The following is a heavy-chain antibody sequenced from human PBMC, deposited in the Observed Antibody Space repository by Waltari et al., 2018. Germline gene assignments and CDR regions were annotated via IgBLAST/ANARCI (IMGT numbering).Heavy chain of an antibody. J-gene: IGHJ6*02. CDR2: IYYSGST. CDR1: GGSISSSSYY. D-gene: IGHD2-2*01. CDR3: ARRIVVVPAAIYYYYGMDV. V-gene: IGHV4-39*01. Sequence: QLQLQESGPGLVKPSETLSLTCTVSGGSISSSSYYWGWIRPPPGKGLEWIGSIYYSGSTYYNPSLKSRVTISVDTSKNQFSLKLSSVTAADTAVYYCARRIVVVPAAIYYYYGMDVWGQGTTVTVSS.